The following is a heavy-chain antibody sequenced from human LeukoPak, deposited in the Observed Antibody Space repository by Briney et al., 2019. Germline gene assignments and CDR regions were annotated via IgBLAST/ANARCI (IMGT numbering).Heavy chain of an antibody. Sequence: SETLSLTCTVPGGSISSSSAYWGWIRQPPGKGLEWIGSIYYSKNTYYNPSLKSRVTISADTSKNQFSLTLGSVSTTDTAVYYCVSPRGFSYGYFDYWGQGTLVTVSS. J-gene: IGHJ4*02. CDR1: GGSISSSSAY. CDR2: IYYSKNT. D-gene: IGHD5-18*01. V-gene: IGHV4-39*01. CDR3: VSPRGFSYGYFDY.